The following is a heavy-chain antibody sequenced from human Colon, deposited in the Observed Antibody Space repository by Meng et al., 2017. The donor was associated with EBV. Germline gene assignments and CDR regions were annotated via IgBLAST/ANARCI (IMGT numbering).Heavy chain of an antibody. J-gene: IGHJ2*01. V-gene: IGHV4-31*03. CDR1: CGSISSGNPY. CDR2: IYYSRST. Sequence: RQGPGPGPGKPSQTLSPSGTVSCGSISSGNPYWSWIRKQPGKRLENIGYIYYSRSTSYNPTLKSRVIISVDTSKNQFTLRLNSVTAAVTAVYYCACLYGDSSVWYLDLWGRGTLVTVSS. D-gene: IGHD4-17*01. CDR3: ACLYGDSSVWYLDL.